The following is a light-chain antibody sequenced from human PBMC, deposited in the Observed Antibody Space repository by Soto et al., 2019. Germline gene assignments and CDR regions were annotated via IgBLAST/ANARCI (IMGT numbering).Light chain of an antibody. CDR2: GAS. Sequence: EIVMTQSPATLSVSPGERATLSCRASQSVSSNLAWYQPKPGQAPRLLIYGASTRATGIPARFSGSGSGTEFXXXXXXXXXEXFAVYYCQQYNNWPPWTFGQGTKVEIK. CDR3: QQYNNWPPWT. CDR1: QSVSSN. V-gene: IGKV3-15*01. J-gene: IGKJ1*01.